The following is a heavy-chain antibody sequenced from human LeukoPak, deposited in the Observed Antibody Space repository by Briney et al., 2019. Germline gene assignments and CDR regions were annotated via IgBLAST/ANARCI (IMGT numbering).Heavy chain of an antibody. V-gene: IGHV1-8*01. CDR2: MNPNSGNT. Sequence: ASVKVSCKASGYIFTSYDINWVRQATGQGLEWMGWMNPNSGNTGYAQKFQGRVTMTRNTSISTAYMELSSLRSEDTAVYYCARPDCSGGSCQGSYYYYYGMDVWGQGTTVTVSS. J-gene: IGHJ6*02. D-gene: IGHD2-15*01. CDR1: GYIFTSYD. CDR3: ARPDCSGGSCQGSYYYYYGMDV.